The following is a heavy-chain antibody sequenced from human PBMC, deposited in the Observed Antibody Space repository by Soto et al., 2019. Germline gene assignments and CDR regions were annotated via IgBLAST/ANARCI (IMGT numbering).Heavy chain of an antibody. D-gene: IGHD2-21*02. Sequence: SETLSLTCTVSSGSISSTIYSWDWIRQPPGKGLEWIGSIFYSGSTNYNPSLKSRVTISVDKSKNQFSLKLSSVTAADTAVYYCARDLWGYCGTDCYPLDVWGQGTTVTVSS. J-gene: IGHJ6*02. V-gene: IGHV4-39*07. CDR1: SGSISSTIYS. CDR2: IFYSGST. CDR3: ARDLWGYCGTDCYPLDV.